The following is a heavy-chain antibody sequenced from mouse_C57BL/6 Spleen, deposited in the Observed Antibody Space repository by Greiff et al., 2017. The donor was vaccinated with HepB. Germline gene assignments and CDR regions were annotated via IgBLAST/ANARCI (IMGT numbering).Heavy chain of an antibody. V-gene: IGHV1-64*01. D-gene: IGHD2-1*01. CDR3: AREGNYEFYFDY. CDR1: GYTFTSYW. CDR2: IHPNSGST. J-gene: IGHJ2*01. Sequence: VQLQHPGAELVKPGASVKLSCTASGYTFTSYWMHWVKQRPGQGLEWIGMIHPNSGSTNYNEKFKSKATLTVDKSSSTAYMQLSSLTSEDSAVYYCAREGNYEFYFDYWGQGTTLTVSS.